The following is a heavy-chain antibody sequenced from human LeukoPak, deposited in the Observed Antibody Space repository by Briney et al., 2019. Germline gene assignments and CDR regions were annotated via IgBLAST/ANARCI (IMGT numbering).Heavy chain of an antibody. V-gene: IGHV3-23*01. CDR2: IRGSGGST. CDR1: GFTFSSYA. CDR3: AKDRVVFGYFDY. J-gene: IGHJ4*02. Sequence: GGSLRLSCAASGFTFSSYAMSWVRQAPGKGLEWVSAIRGSGGSTYYADSVKGRFTISRDNSKNTLYLQMNSLRAEDTAVYYCAKDRVVFGYFDYWGQGTLVTVSS. D-gene: IGHD2-2*01.